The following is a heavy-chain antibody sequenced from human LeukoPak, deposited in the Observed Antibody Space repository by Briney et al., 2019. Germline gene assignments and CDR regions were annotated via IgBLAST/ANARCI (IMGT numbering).Heavy chain of an antibody. V-gene: IGHV3-30*02. Sequence: GGSLRLSCTGSGFTFGNYAISWVRQAPGKGLEWVAFIRYDGSNKYYADSVKGRFTISRDNSKNTLYLQMNSLRAEDTAVYYCAKETSTRYYYDSSGVPFDYWGQGTLVTVSS. J-gene: IGHJ4*02. CDR2: IRYDGSNK. CDR1: GFTFGNYA. D-gene: IGHD3-22*01. CDR3: AKETSTRYYYDSSGVPFDY.